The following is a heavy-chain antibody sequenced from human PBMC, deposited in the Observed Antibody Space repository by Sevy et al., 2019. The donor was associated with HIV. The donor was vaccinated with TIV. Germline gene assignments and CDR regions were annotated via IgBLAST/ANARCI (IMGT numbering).Heavy chain of an antibody. J-gene: IGHJ5*02. CDR3: ARSPIAASGAKFDT. CDR2: VYSSGSS. Sequence: SETLSLTCTVSGDSIRSSDDYWGWIRQPPEKGLEWIGSVYSSGSSYSNPSFKSRGTMSIDTSRNLFSLKLTSVTAADTALYYCARSPIAASGAKFDTWGPGTLVTVSS. V-gene: IGHV4-39*01. CDR1: GDSIRSSDDY. D-gene: IGHD3-16*01.